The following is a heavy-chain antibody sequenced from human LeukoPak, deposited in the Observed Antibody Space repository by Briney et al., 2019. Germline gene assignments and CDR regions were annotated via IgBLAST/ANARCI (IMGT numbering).Heavy chain of an antibody. Sequence: PGGSLRLSCAASGFTFSSHLMHWVRQAPGKGLVWVSRISSDGTYTNYADSVRGRFTISRDNAKNSLYLQMNSLRAEDTAVYYCAREQYPTYYDFWSGSIGMDVWGQGTTVTVSS. V-gene: IGHV3-74*01. CDR2: ISSDGTYT. J-gene: IGHJ6*02. CDR3: AREQYPTYYDFWSGSIGMDV. CDR1: GFTFSSHL. D-gene: IGHD3-3*01.